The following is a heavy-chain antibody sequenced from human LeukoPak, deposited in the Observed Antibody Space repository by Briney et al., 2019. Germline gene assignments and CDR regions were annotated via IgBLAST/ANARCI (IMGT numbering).Heavy chain of an antibody. CDR1: GYTFTSYD. J-gene: IGHJ4*02. Sequence: ASVKVSCKASGYTFTSYDINWVRQATGQGLEWMGWMNPNSGNTGYAQKFQGRVTMTRNTSISTAYMELSSLRSEDTAVYYCARGDRRDGYNSRSDPGYWGQGTLVTVSS. CDR3: ARGDRRDGYNSRSDPGY. D-gene: IGHD5-24*01. CDR2: MNPNSGNT. V-gene: IGHV1-8*01.